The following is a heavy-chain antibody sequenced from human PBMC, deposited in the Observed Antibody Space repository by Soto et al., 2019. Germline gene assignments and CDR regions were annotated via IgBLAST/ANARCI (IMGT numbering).Heavy chain of an antibody. CDR3: AREPPSNTAMVRTYYYHGMDV. D-gene: IGHD5-18*01. J-gene: IGHJ6*02. Sequence: ASVKVSCKASGYIFTSYYLHSLRQAPGQGLEWMGIINPSGGNTTYAQEFQGRVTMTRDTSTSTVYMELRSLRSEDTAVYYCAREPPSNTAMVRTYYYHGMDVWGQGTTVTVSS. V-gene: IGHV1-46*01. CDR1: GYIFTSYY. CDR2: INPSGGNT.